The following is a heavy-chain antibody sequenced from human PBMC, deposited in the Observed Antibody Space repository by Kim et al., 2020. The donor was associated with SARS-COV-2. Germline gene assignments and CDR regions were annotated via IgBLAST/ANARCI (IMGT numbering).Heavy chain of an antibody. Sequence: TNYNPSLKSRVTISLYTSKSHFSLKQSSVTAADTAVYYCARVSTYYDNYWGQGILVTVSS. D-gene: IGHD3-3*01. J-gene: IGHJ4*02. CDR2: T. V-gene: IGHV4-34*09. CDR3: ARVSTYYDNY.